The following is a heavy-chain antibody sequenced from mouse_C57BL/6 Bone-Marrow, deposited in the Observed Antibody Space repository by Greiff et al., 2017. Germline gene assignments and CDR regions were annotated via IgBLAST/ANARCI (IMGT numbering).Heavy chain of an antibody. V-gene: IGHV14-4*01. J-gene: IGHJ4*01. Sequence: EVKLQESGAELVRPGASVKLSCTASGFNIKDDYMHWVKQRPEQGLEWIGWIDPENGDTEYASKFQGKATIPADTSSNTAYLQLSSLTSEDTSVYYCTTWGGSSLGYAMDYWGQGTSVTVSS. CDR2: IDPENGDT. D-gene: IGHD1-1*01. CDR3: TTWGGSSLGYAMDY. CDR1: GFNIKDDY.